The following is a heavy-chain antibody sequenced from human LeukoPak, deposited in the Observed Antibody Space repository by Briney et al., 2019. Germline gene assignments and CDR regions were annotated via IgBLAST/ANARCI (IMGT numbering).Heavy chain of an antibody. V-gene: IGHV3-74*01. J-gene: IGHJ3*02. D-gene: IGHD6-19*01. Sequence: GGSLRLSCAASGFTFSSDWMHWVRQGPGKGLVWVSRVNSDGGSTNYADSVKGRFTISRDNAKNTLYLQMNSLRADHTAVYYCARSSGRSPFDMWGQGTMVTVSS. CDR3: ARSSGRSPFDM. CDR2: VNSDGGST. CDR1: GFTFSSDW.